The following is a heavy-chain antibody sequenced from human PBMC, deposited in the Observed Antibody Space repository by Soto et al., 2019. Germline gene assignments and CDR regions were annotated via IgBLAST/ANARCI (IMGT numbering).Heavy chain of an antibody. Sequence: SETLSLTCTVSGGSISSDYWSWIRQPPGKGLEWIGYIYYSGSTNYNPSLKSRVTMSVDTSKKQFSLKLSSVTAADTAVYYCARARRVPSKGIWGGYRQEPNYFDYWGQGTPVTVSS. CDR2: IYYSGST. J-gene: IGHJ4*02. CDR3: ARARRVPSKGIWGGYRQEPNYFDY. CDR1: GGSISSDY. D-gene: IGHD3-16*02. V-gene: IGHV4-59*01.